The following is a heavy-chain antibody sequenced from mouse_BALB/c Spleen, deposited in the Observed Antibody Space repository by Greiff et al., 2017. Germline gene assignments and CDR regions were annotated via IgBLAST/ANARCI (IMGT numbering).Heavy chain of an antibody. CDR1: GYSITSDYA. Sequence: EVQLQQSGPGLVKPSQSLSLTCTVTGYSITSDYAWNWIRQFPGNKLEWMGYISYSGSTSYNPSLKSRISITRDTSKNQFFLQLNSVTTEDTATYYCASLYGNYVWFAYWGQGTLVTVSA. V-gene: IGHV3-2*02. D-gene: IGHD2-1*01. CDR2: ISYSGST. CDR3: ASLYGNYVWFAY. J-gene: IGHJ3*01.